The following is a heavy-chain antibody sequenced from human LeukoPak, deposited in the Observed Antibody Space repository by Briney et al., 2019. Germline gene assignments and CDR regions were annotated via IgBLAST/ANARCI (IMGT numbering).Heavy chain of an antibody. CDR3: ARLTRLSTSPDRYYLDY. CDR1: GGSISSYY. J-gene: IGHJ4*02. D-gene: IGHD6-6*01. Sequence: SETLSLTCTVSGGSISSYYWSWIRQPPGEGLEWIGYIYYSGGANYNPSLKGRVTISIDTSKNQFSLKLSSVTAADSAVYYCARLTRLSTSPDRYYLDYWGQGTLVTVSS. CDR2: IYYSGGA. V-gene: IGHV4-59*08.